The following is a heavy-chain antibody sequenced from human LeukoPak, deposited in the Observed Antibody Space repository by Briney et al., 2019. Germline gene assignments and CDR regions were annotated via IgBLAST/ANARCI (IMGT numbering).Heavy chain of an antibody. D-gene: IGHD1-1*01. CDR2: IYYSGST. CDR1: GGSISSHY. J-gene: IGHJ4*02. CDR3: AREKSTTGAYDF. V-gene: IGHV4-59*11. Sequence: PSETLSLTCAVSGGSISSHYWSWIRQPPGKGLEWIGYIYYSGSTNSNPSLRSRVTISVDTSKNQISLKLSSVTAADTAVYYCAREKSTTGAYDFWGQGTLVTVSS.